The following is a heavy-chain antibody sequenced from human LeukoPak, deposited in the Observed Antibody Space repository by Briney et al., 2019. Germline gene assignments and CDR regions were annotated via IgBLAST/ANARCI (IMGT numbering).Heavy chain of an antibody. CDR3: VRDQFYAFDV. Sequence: GGSLRLSCAASGFIFTNYFMSWVRQAPGKGLEWVASIKHDGSEKYYVDSVRGRFTISRDNTMNSLYLQMSSLRAEDTAVYYCVRDQFYAFDVWGQGTMVTVSS. J-gene: IGHJ3*01. V-gene: IGHV3-7*01. CDR2: IKHDGSEK. CDR1: GFIFTNYF.